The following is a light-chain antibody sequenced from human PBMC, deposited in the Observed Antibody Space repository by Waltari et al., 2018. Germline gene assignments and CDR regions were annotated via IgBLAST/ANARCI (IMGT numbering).Light chain of an antibody. CDR2: KGN. J-gene: IGLJ3*02. Sequence: QTVVTQEPSLSVSPGGTVTLTCSLSSGSVSTTSYATWYRQTPGQAPRTLLDKGNNRSSGVPDRFSGSILGNKVALTITGAQADDECHYYCSLYMGSGIWVFGGGTKLTVL. CDR1: SGSVSTTSY. CDR3: SLYMGSGIWV. V-gene: IGLV8-61*01.